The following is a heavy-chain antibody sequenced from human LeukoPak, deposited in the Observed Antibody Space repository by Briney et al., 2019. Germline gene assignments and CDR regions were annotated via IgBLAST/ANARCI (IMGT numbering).Heavy chain of an antibody. CDR3: ARDFSGGGDFDY. J-gene: IGHJ4*02. V-gene: IGHV4-59*01. D-gene: IGHD3-10*01. CDR2: IYYSGST. Sequence: SETLSLTCTVSGDSISSYYWSWIRQPPGKGLEWIGYIYYSGSTNYNPSLKSRVTISVDTSKNQFSLKLSSVTAADTAVYYCARDFSGGGDFDYWGQGTLVTVSS. CDR1: GDSISSYY.